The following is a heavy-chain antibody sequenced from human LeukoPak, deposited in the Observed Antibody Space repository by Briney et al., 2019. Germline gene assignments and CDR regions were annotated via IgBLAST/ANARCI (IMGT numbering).Heavy chain of an antibody. J-gene: IGHJ4*02. D-gene: IGHD6-6*01. Sequence: ASVKVSCKASGYTFTSYDINWVRQATGQGLEWMGWMNPNSGNTGYAQKFQGRVTITRNTSISTAYMELSSLRSEDTAVYYCARGRRGLLSEDSSADYWGQGTLVTVSS. CDR2: MNPNSGNT. V-gene: IGHV1-8*03. CDR1: GYTFTSYD. CDR3: ARGRRGLLSEDSSADY.